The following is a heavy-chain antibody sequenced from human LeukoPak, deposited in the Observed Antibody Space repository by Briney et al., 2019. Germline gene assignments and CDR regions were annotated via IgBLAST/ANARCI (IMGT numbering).Heavy chain of an antibody. CDR3: ARRETLRDGYTYSDDY. J-gene: IGHJ4*02. V-gene: IGHV3-66*01. CDR1: GFTVSTNY. D-gene: IGHD5-24*01. CDR2: IYSGGST. Sequence: PGESLRLSCAASGFTVSTNYMSWVRQAPGKGLEWVSVIYSGGSTYYADSVKGRFTISRDNSKNTLYLQMNSLRAEDTAVYYCARRETLRDGYTYSDDYWGQGTLVTVSS.